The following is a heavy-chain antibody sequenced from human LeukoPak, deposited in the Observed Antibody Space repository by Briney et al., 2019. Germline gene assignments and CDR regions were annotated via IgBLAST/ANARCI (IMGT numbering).Heavy chain of an antibody. D-gene: IGHD3-22*01. CDR2: ISAYNGNT. Sequence: ASVKVSCKVSGYTFTSYGISWVRQAPGQGLEWMGWISAYNGNTNYAQKLQGRVAMTTDTSTSTAYMELRSLRSDDTAVYYCASSFSLLPGQPDAFDIWGQGTMVTVSS. J-gene: IGHJ3*02. CDR3: ASSFSLLPGQPDAFDI. V-gene: IGHV1-18*01. CDR1: GYTFTSYG.